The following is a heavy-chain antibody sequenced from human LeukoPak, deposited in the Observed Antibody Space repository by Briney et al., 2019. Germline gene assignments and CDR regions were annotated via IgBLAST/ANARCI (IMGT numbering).Heavy chain of an antibody. CDR1: GFTFSSYE. V-gene: IGHV3-48*03. J-gene: IGHJ3*02. CDR2: ISSSGSTI. CDR3: ARDPYNWNDMLIDI. D-gene: IGHD1-20*01. Sequence: GGALRLSCAASGFTFSSYEMNWVRQAPGKGLEWVSYISSSGSTIYYADSVKCRFTIYRENAKNSLYLQMNSLRAEDTAVYYCARDPYNWNDMLIDIWGQGTMVTVSS.